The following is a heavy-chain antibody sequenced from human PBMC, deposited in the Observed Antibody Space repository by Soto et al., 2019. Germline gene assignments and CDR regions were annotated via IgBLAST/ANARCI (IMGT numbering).Heavy chain of an antibody. CDR3: AREYSSGWYRYGMDV. CDR2: INPSGGST. CDR1: GYTFTSYY. Sequence: ASVKVSCKASGYTFTSYYMHWVRQAPGQGLEWMGIINPSGGSTSYAQKFQGRVTMTRDTSTSTVYMELSSLRSEDTAVYYCAREYSSGWYRYGMDVWGQGTTVTV. D-gene: IGHD6-19*01. V-gene: IGHV1-46*01. J-gene: IGHJ6*02.